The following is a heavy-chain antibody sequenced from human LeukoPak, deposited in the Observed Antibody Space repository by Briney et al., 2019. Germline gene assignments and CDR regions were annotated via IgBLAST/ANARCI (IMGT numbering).Heavy chain of an antibody. Sequence: PGGSLRLSCAASGFTFSTYSMNWVRQAPGKGLEWVSSMSSSSSFLYYADSVKGRFTISRDNAKNSLYLQMNSLRADDTAVYYCARGGSYAAFDIWGQGTMVTVSS. J-gene: IGHJ3*02. D-gene: IGHD1-26*01. V-gene: IGHV3-21*01. CDR2: MSSSSSFL. CDR3: ARGGSYAAFDI. CDR1: GFTFSTYS.